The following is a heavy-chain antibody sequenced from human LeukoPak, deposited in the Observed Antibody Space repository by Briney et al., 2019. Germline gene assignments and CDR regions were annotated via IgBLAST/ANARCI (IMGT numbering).Heavy chain of an antibody. CDR2: IYYSGST. CDR1: GGSISSYY. V-gene: IGHV4-59*12. J-gene: IGHJ4*02. D-gene: IGHD2-21*02. CDR3: ARGHSSVVTAIPYYFDY. Sequence: SETLSLTCTVSGGSISSYYWSWIRQPPGKGLEWIGYIYYSGSTNYNPSLKSRVTISVDTSKNQFSLKLSSVTAADPAVYYCARGHSSVVTAIPYYFDYWGQGTLVTVSS.